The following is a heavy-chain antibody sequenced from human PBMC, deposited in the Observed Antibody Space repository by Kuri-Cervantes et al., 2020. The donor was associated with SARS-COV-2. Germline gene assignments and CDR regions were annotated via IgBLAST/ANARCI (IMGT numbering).Heavy chain of an antibody. Sequence: SETLSLTCKVSGGSVSSGSYFWSWIRQPPGNGLEWIGYTYDSGSTNYNPSLKSRVTISVDTSKNQFSLKLSSVTAADTAVYYCARDKSGYYGSGSYSLYYYHYGMDVWGQGTTVTVSS. CDR3: ARDKSGYYGSGSYSLYYYHYGMDV. CDR1: GGSVSSGSYF. J-gene: IGHJ6*02. CDR2: TYDSGST. D-gene: IGHD3-10*01. V-gene: IGHV4-61*01.